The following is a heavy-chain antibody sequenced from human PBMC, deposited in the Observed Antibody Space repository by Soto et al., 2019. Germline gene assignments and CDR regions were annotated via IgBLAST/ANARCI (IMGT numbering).Heavy chain of an antibody. Sequence: GESLKISFKGSGYSFASYWISWVRQMPAKGLEWMGRIDPSDSYANYSPSFQGHVTFSADKSISTAYLQWSSLRASDTAMYYCARHKAFYYDSSGAWGQGTMVTVSS. CDR3: ARHKAFYYDSSGA. D-gene: IGHD3-22*01. CDR2: IDPSDSYA. CDR1: GYSFASYW. V-gene: IGHV5-10-1*01. J-gene: IGHJ5*02.